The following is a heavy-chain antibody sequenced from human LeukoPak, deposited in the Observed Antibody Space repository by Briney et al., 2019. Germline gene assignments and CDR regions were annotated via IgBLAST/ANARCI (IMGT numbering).Heavy chain of an antibody. J-gene: IGHJ3*02. CDR1: GYSFTSYW. Sequence: GESLKISCKGSGYSFTSYWIGWVRQMPGTGMEWMGIIYPGDSDTRYSPSFQGQVTISADKSIRTAYLQWSSLKASDTAMYYCAKTRDGFLSGAFDIWGQGTMVTVSS. D-gene: IGHD5-24*01. CDR2: IYPGDSDT. V-gene: IGHV5-51*01. CDR3: AKTRDGFLSGAFDI.